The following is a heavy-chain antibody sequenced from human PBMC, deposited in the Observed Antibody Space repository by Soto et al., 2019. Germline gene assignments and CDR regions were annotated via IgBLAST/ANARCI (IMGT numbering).Heavy chain of an antibody. D-gene: IGHD1-26*01. CDR1: GGSFSSYA. J-gene: IGHJ6*02. CDR2: IIPIFGTA. Sequence: SVKVSCKASGGSFSSYAISWVRQAPGQGLEWMGGIIPIFGTANYAQKFQGRVTITADESTSTAYMELSSLRSEDTAVYYCARVFPGLSGSYSSGYYYYGMDVWGQGTTVTVSS. CDR3: ARVFPGLSGSYSSGYYYYGMDV. V-gene: IGHV1-69*13.